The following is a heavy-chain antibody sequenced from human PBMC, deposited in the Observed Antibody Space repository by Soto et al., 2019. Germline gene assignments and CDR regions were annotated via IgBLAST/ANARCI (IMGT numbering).Heavy chain of an antibody. CDR3: ARGGDVDTAMVKIFDY. J-gene: IGHJ4*02. V-gene: IGHV1-69*02. D-gene: IGHD5-18*01. Sequence: GASVKVSCKASGGTFSSYTISWVRQAPGQGLEWMGRIIPILGIANYAQKFQGRVTITADKSTSTAYMELSSLRSEDTAVYYCARGGDVDTAMVKIFDYWGQGTLVTVSS. CDR2: IIPILGIA. CDR1: GGTFSSYT.